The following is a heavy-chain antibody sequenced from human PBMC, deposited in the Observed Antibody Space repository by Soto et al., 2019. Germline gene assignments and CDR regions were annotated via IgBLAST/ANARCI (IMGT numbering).Heavy chain of an antibody. D-gene: IGHD3-9*01. CDR3: ARGNYDILTGYSPNWFYP. Sequence: PSETLSLTCAVYGGSFSGYYWSWIRQPPGKGLEWIGYIYYSGSTNYNPSLKSRVTISVDTSKNQFSLKLSSVTAADTAVYYCARGNYDILTGYSPNWFYPWGQGTLVTVSS. CDR1: GGSFSGYY. V-gene: IGHV4-59*01. J-gene: IGHJ5*02. CDR2: IYYSGST.